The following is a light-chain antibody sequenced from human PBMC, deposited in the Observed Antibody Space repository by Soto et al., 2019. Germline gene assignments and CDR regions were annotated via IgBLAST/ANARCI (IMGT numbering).Light chain of an antibody. Sequence: QSVLTQPPSVSAAPGQKVTISCSGSDSNLGRNYVPWYQQLPGTAPRLLIYDNVYRFSGIPDRFSASRSGTSATLGIAVLQTGDEGDYYCGSWDNNMRAYVFGTGTKVTVL. V-gene: IGLV1-51*01. CDR2: DNV. J-gene: IGLJ1*01. CDR1: DSNLGRNY. CDR3: GSWDNNMRAYV.